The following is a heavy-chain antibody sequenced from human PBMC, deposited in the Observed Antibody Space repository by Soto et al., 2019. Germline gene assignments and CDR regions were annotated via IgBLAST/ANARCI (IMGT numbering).Heavy chain of an antibody. CDR2: IIPIFGTA. D-gene: IGHD3-3*01. J-gene: IGHJ4*02. CDR3: ARTRIPDYDFWSCQIPPFDY. V-gene: IGHV1-69*06. CDR1: GGTFSSYA. Sequence: QVQLVQSGAEVKKPGSSVKVSCKASGGTFSSYAISWVRQAPGQGLEWMGGIIPIFGTANYAQKFQGRVTITADKSTSTAYMELSSLRSEDTAVYYCARTRIPDYDFWSCQIPPFDYWGQGTLVTVSS.